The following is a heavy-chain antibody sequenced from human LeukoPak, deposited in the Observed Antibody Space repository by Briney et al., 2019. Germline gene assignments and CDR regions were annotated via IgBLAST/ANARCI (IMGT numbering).Heavy chain of an antibody. J-gene: IGHJ4*02. D-gene: IGHD5-12*01. V-gene: IGHV4-61*02. CDR1: GGSISSGSYY. CDR2: IYTSGST. CDR3: ARHRSGYDSFDY. Sequence: PSETLSLTCTVSGGSISSGSYYWSWIRQPAGKGLEWIGRIYTSGSTNYNPSLKSRVTVSVDTSKNQFSLKLSSVTAADTAVYYCARHRSGYDSFDYWGQGTLVTVSS.